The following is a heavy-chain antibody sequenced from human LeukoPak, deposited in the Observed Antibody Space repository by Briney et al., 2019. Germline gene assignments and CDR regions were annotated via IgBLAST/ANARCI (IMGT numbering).Heavy chain of an antibody. Sequence: PGRSLRLSCAASGFTFSSYSMNWVRQAPGKGLEWVSSISSSSSYIYYADSVKGRFTISRDNAKNSLYLQMNSLRAEDTAVYYCARDKCEGCHDDYWGQGTLVTVSS. CDR3: ARDKCEGCHDDY. J-gene: IGHJ4*02. V-gene: IGHV3-21*01. CDR1: GFTFSSYS. D-gene: IGHD2-2*01. CDR2: ISSSSSYI.